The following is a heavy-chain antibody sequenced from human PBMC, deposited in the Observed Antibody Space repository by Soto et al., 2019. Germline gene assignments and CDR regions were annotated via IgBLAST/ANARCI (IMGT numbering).Heavy chain of an antibody. Sequence: GGSLRLSCAASGFTFSSYSMNWVRQAPGKGLEWVSSISSSSSYIYYADSVKGRFTISRDNAKNSLYLQMNSLRAEDTAVYYCARDVSSSGWVGYFDYWGQGTLVTVSS. V-gene: IGHV3-21*01. CDR3: ARDVSSSGWVGYFDY. CDR1: GFTFSSYS. CDR2: ISSSSSYI. D-gene: IGHD6-19*01. J-gene: IGHJ4*02.